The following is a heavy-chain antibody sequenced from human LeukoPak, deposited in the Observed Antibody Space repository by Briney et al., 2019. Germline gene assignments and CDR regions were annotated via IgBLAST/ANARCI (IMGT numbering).Heavy chain of an antibody. V-gene: IGHV4-34*01. CDR3: ARDGYSYGYYYFDY. Sequence: SETLSLTCAVYGGSFRGYYWSWICQPPGKGLDWIGEINHSGSTNYNPSLKSRVTISVDTSKNQFSLKLSSVTAADTAVYYCARDGYSYGYYYFDYWGQGTLVTVSS. J-gene: IGHJ4*02. CDR1: GGSFRGYY. D-gene: IGHD5-18*01. CDR2: INHSGST.